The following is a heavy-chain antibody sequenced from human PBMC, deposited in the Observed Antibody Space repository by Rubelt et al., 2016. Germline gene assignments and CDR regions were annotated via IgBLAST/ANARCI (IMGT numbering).Heavy chain of an antibody. Sequence: QVQLVQPGAEVKKPGASVKVSCKASGYTFTSYGISWVRQAPGQGLEWMGWISAYNGNTNYAQKLQGRVTMTTDTSTSTAYMELRSLRSDDTAVYYCASRYSSSWYRVWFDPWGQGTLVTVSS. CDR3: ASRYSSSWYRVWFDP. J-gene: IGHJ5*02. CDR2: ISAYNGNT. V-gene: IGHV1-18*01. CDR1: GYTFTSYG. D-gene: IGHD6-13*01.